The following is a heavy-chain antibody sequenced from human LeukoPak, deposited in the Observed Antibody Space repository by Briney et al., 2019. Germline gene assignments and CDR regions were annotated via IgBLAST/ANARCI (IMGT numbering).Heavy chain of an antibody. J-gene: IGHJ4*02. CDR1: GFTFSSYG. V-gene: IGHV3-33*06. D-gene: IGHD6-13*01. CDR3: AKGRIAAAGTDHFDY. Sequence: GGSLRLSCVSSGFTFSSYGMHWVRQAPDKGLEWVALIWYDGSKKYYADSVKGRLTISRDNSNNTLYLQMNSLRAEDTAVYYCAKGRIAAAGTDHFDYWGQGTLVTVSS. CDR2: IWYDGSKK.